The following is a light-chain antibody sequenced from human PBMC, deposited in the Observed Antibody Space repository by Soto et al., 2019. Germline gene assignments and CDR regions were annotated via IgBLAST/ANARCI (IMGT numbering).Light chain of an antibody. CDR1: SGDIGGYNY. Sequence: QSALTQPASVSGSPGQSITISCTGTSGDIGGYNYVSWYQQHPGKAPKLLISEVTNRPSGVSNRFSGSKSGSTASLTISGLQAEDEADYYCTSYASGNTPYVFGTGTKLTVL. CDR2: EVT. J-gene: IGLJ1*01. CDR3: TSYASGNTPYV. V-gene: IGLV2-14*01.